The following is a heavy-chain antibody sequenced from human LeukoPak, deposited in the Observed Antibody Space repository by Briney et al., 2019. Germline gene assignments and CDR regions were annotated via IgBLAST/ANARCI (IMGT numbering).Heavy chain of an antibody. Sequence: GGSLRLSCAASGFTFSSYWMHWVRQAPGKGLVWVSRINSDGSSTTYADSVKSRFTISRDNAKNTLYLQMNSLRAEDTAVYFCAQTTTVPDYFDYWGQGTLVTVSS. CDR2: INSDGSST. CDR3: AQTTTVPDYFDY. J-gene: IGHJ4*02. CDR1: GFTFSSYW. V-gene: IGHV3-74*01. D-gene: IGHD4-17*01.